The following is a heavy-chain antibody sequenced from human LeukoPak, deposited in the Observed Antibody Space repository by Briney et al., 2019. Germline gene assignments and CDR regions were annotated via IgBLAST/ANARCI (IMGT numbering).Heavy chain of an antibody. CDR3: AISAGDWFDP. CDR1: GGFISSHY. J-gene: IGHJ5*02. V-gene: IGHV4-59*11. D-gene: IGHD1-26*01. CDR2: IHYTGST. Sequence: SETLSLTCTVSGGFISSHYWSWIRQPPGKGLEWIGNIHYTGSTNYNPSLKSRVTMSVDTSKNHFSLKVTSVTAADTAVYYCAISAGDWFDPWGQGTLVTVSS.